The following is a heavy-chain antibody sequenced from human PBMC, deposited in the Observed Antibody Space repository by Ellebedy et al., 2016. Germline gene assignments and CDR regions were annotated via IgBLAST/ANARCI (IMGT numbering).Heavy chain of an antibody. CDR1: GFTFSSYA. D-gene: IGHD5-24*01. CDR2: ISYDGSNK. CDR3: ARSRWLQPDYDY. V-gene: IGHV3-30-3*01. J-gene: IGHJ4*02. Sequence: GESLKISCAASGFTFSSYAMHWVRQAPGKGLEWVAVISYDGSNKYYADSVKGRFTISRDNSKNTLYLQMNSLRAEDTAVYYCARSRWLQPDYDYWGQGTLVTVSS.